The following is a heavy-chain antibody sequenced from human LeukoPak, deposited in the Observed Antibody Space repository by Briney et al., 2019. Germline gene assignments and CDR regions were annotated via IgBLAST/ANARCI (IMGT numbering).Heavy chain of an antibody. J-gene: IGHJ5*02. D-gene: IGHD4-17*01. Sequence: PGASLRLSCAASGFTFSSYAMSWVRQAPGKGLEWVSAISGSGGSTYYAGSVKGRFTISRDNSKNTLYLQMNSLRAEDTAVYYCAKVHYGDYGANWFDPWGQGTLVTVSS. CDR2: ISGSGGST. CDR1: GFTFSSYA. CDR3: AKVHYGDYGANWFDP. V-gene: IGHV3-23*01.